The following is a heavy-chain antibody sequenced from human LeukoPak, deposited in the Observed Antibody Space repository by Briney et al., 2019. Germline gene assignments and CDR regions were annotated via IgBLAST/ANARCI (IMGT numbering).Heavy chain of an antibody. Sequence: SETLSLTCAVSGGSIKSNNWWSWVRQPPGKGLEWIGEIYHSGSTNYNPSLKSRVTISVDKSKNQFSLKLSSVTAADTAVYYCARRNDILTGYSFFDYWGQGTLVTVSS. CDR1: GGSIKSNNW. J-gene: IGHJ4*02. CDR3: ARRNDILTGYSFFDY. D-gene: IGHD3-9*01. V-gene: IGHV4-4*02. CDR2: IYHSGST.